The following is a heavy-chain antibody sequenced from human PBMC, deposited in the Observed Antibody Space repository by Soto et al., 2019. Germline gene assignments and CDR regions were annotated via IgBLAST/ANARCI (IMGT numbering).Heavy chain of an antibody. D-gene: IGHD3-22*01. CDR2: IIPIFGTP. CDR1: GGTLNNYA. J-gene: IGHJ6*02. Sequence: QVQLVQSGAEVKKPGSSVKVSCKASGGTLNNYAINWVRQAPGQGLEWMGGIIPIFGTPNHAQKIQGRVTITADDSTSTVYMELSSLRSEDTAVYYCAKERSYYNSSGYPYYYYGMDVWGQGTTVTVS. V-gene: IGHV1-69*01. CDR3: AKERSYYNSSGYPYYYYGMDV.